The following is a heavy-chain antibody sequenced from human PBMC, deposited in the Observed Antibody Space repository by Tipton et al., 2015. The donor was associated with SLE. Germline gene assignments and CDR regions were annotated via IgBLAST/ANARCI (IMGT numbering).Heavy chain of an antibody. CDR2: IYYSGST. CDR1: GGSISNYY. CDR3: AGAAAGGAVGCYFAL. V-gene: IGHV4-59*01. Sequence: TLSLTCTVSGGSISNYYWSWIRQPPGKGLYWIGYIYYSGSTNYNPSLKSRVTISVDTSKNQFSLKLSSVTAADTALYYCAGAAAGGAVGCYFALWARGPLVTFSS. J-gene: IGHJ2*01. D-gene: IGHD2-8*02.